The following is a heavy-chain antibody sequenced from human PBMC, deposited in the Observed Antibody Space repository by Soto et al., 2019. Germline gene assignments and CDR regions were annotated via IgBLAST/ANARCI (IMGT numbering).Heavy chain of an antibody. J-gene: IGHJ4*02. D-gene: IGHD5-18*01. CDR3: AKTYSSDFDD. CDR1: GFTFSSYG. V-gene: IGHV3-30*18. CDR2: ISYDGSNK. Sequence: PGGSLRLSCAASGFTFSSYGMHWVRQAPGKGLEWVAVISYDGSNKYYADSVKGRFTISRDNTKNTLYLQMNSLRAEDTAVYYCAKTYSSDFDDWGQGTLVTVSS.